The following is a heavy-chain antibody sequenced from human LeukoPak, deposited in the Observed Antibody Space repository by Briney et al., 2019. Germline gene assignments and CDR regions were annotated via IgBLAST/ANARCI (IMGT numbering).Heavy chain of an antibody. V-gene: IGHV4-4*07. CDR1: GGSISSYY. D-gene: IGHD3-10*01. Sequence: SETLSLTCTVSGGSISSYYWNWIRQPAGKGLEWIGRIYTSGSTNYNPSLKSRVTMSVDTSKNQFSLRLSSVTAADTAMYYCARVVLSYYGAGPFDYWGQGTLVTVSS. CDR3: ARVVLSYYGAGPFDY. CDR2: IYTSGST. J-gene: IGHJ4*02.